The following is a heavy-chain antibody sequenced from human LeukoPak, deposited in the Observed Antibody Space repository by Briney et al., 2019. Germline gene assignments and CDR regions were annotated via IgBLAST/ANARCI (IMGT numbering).Heavy chain of an antibody. Sequence: PGGSLRLSCAASGFTFSSYGMHWVRQAPGKGLEWVAVISYDGSNKYYADSVKGRFTISRDNSKNTLYLQMNSLRAEDTAVYYCAKDLIWYSSSPYYYGMDVWGQGTTVTVSS. CDR3: AKDLIWYSSSPYYYGMDV. D-gene: IGHD6-6*01. V-gene: IGHV3-30*18. J-gene: IGHJ6*02. CDR1: GFTFSSYG. CDR2: ISYDGSNK.